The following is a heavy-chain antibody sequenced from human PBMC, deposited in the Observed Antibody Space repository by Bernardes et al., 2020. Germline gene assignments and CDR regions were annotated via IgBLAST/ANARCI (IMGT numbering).Heavy chain of an antibody. CDR2: IYYSGST. V-gene: IGHV4-59*01. Sequence: SETLSLTCTVSGGSISSYYWSWIRQPPGKGLEWIGYIYYSGSTNYNPSLKSRVTISVDTSKNQFSLKLSSVTAADTAVYYCARDRGSYGLHYFDYWGQGTLVTVSS. CDR3: ARDRGSYGLHYFDY. J-gene: IGHJ4*02. CDR1: GGSISSYY. D-gene: IGHD1-26*01.